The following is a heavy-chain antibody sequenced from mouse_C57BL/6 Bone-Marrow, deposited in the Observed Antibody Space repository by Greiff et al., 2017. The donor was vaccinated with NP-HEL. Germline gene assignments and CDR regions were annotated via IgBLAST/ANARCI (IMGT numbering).Heavy chain of an antibody. D-gene: IGHD1-1*01. CDR2: INPSNGGT. V-gene: IGHV1-53*01. Sequence: QVPLQQPGTELVKPGASVKLSCKASGYTFTSYWMHWVKQRPGQGLEWIGIINPSNGGTNYNEKFKSKATLTADKSSSTAYMQLSSLTSEDSAVDYCARRSDYGSSCPYWFDYGGQGTLVTVSA. CDR1: GYTFTSYW. CDR3: ARRSDYGSSCPYWFDY. J-gene: IGHJ3*01.